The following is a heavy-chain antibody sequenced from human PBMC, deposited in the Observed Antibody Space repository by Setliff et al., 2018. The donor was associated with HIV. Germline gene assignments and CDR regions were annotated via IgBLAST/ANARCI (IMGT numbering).Heavy chain of an antibody. CDR1: GFTFSSYN. CDR3: ARGRGGYYYAYFDY. J-gene: IGHJ4*02. D-gene: IGHD3-22*01. Sequence: GGSLRLSCAASGFTFSSYNMNWVRQAPGKGLEWVSSISSNSNYIYYADSVRGRFTISRDNAKNSLYLQMNSLRAEDTAVYYCARGRGGYYYAYFDYWGQGTLVTVSS. V-gene: IGHV3-21*01. CDR2: ISSNSNYI.